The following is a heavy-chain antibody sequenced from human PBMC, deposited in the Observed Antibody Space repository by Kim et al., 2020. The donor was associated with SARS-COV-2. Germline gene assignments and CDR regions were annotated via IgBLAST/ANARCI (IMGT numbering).Heavy chain of an antibody. CDR3: AKEGGYDYVWGSYRYTGYFDY. V-gene: IGHV3-23*01. J-gene: IGHJ4*02. CDR1: GFTFSSYA. D-gene: IGHD3-16*02. CDR2: ISGSGGST. Sequence: GGSLRLSCAASGFTFSSYAMSWVRQAPGKGLEWVSAISGSGGSTYYADSVKGRFTISRDNSKNTLYLQMNSLRAEDTAVYYCAKEGGYDYVWGSYRYTGYFDYWGQGTLVTVSS.